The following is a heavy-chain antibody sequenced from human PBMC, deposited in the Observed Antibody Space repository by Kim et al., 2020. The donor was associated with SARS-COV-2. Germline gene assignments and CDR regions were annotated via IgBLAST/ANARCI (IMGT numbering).Heavy chain of an antibody. D-gene: IGHD6-13*01. V-gene: IGHV3-30*04. CDR1: GFSFSNYA. J-gene: IGHJ4*01. Sequence: GGSLRLSCAASGFSFSNYAMFWVRQAPGKGLEWVALISYYGTNKDYADSVKGRFTISRDNSKSTLYLQMNSLRVADTAVYFCARKPTTSSWSYYFEYWGQGTLVTVSS. CDR2: ISYYGTNK. CDR3: ARKPTTSSWSYYFEY.